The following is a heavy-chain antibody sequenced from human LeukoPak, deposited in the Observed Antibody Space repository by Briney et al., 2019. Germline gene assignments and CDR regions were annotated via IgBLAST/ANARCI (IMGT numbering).Heavy chain of an antibody. J-gene: IGHJ4*02. V-gene: IGHV1-18*01. CDR3: ARALGEHIVVVTATSPFDY. CDR2: ISAYKGNT. CDR1: GYTLTSDG. D-gene: IGHD2-21*02. Sequence: ASVKVSCKASGYTLTSDGISWGRQAPGQGLEWRGWISAYKGNTNYTQKLQGIVTMTTDTSTSTAYMELRSVRSDDTAVYSCARALGEHIVVVTATSPFDYWGQGTLVTVSS.